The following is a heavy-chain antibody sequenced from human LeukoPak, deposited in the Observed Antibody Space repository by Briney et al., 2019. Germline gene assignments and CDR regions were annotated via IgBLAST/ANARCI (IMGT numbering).Heavy chain of an antibody. D-gene: IGHD3-9*01. CDR3: ARIPRDDILTGNIDYYYYYGMDV. J-gene: IGHJ6*02. Sequence: PSETLSLICTVSGGSISSYYWSWIRQPPGKGLEWIGYIYYSGSTNYNPSLKSRVTISVDTSKNQFSLKLSSVTAADTAVYYCARIPRDDILTGNIDYYYYYGMDVWGQGTTVTVSS. CDR1: GGSISSYY. CDR2: IYYSGST. V-gene: IGHV4-59*01.